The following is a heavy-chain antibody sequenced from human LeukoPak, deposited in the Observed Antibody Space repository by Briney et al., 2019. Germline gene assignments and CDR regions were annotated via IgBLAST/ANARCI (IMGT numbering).Heavy chain of an antibody. CDR3: ARRSTNGPPYYLEY. CDR2: IYYSGGT. D-gene: IGHD1/OR15-1a*01. J-gene: IGHJ4*02. Sequence: SETLSLTCTVSGGSISTYYWYWIRQPPGMGLEWIGYIYYSGGTNYNPSLKSRVSISVDTSNNQFSLKLNSVTAADTAVYYCARRSTNGPPYYLEYWGQGTPVTVSS. CDR1: GGSISTYY. V-gene: IGHV4-59*08.